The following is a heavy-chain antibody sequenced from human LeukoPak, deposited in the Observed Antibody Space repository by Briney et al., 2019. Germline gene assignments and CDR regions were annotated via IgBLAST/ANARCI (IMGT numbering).Heavy chain of an antibody. J-gene: IGHJ4*02. CDR3: ATERNWGFDY. Sequence: AGGSLRLSCAASGFTFSSYAMSWVRRARGKWLEWVSPITGSGGSTYYADSVKGRFTISRDNSKNTLYVQMNSLRAEDTAVYYCATERNWGFDYWGQGTLVTVSS. D-gene: IGHD7-27*01. CDR2: ITGSGGST. CDR1: GFTFSSYA. V-gene: IGHV3-23*01.